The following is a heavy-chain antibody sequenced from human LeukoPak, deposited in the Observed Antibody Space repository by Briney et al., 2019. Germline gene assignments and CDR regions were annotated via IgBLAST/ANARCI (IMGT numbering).Heavy chain of an antibody. J-gene: IGHJ4*02. CDR3: ARDSFRYSSSWYRDFDY. CDR1: GFTFTNHY. D-gene: IGHD6-13*01. Sequence: GGSLRLSCEASGFTFTNHYMSWVRQAPGKGLEWVSYISSSGDIIYYADSVKGRFTSSRDNAKKSVYLQMNSLRAEDTAVYYCARDSFRYSSSWYRDFDYWGQGTLVTVSS. V-gene: IGHV3-11*04. CDR2: ISSSGDII.